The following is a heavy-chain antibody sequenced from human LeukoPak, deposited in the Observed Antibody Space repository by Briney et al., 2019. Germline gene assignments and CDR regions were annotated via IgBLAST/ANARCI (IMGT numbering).Heavy chain of an antibody. CDR2: INPNSGGT. J-gene: IGHJ4*02. CDR3: ARGRKNSSSWYYFDY. D-gene: IGHD6-13*01. V-gene: IGHV1-2*04. CDR1: GYTFTGYY. Sequence: ASVKASCKASGYTFTGYYMHWVRQAPGQGLEWMGWINPNSGGTNYAQKFQGWVTMTRDTSISTAYMELSRLRSDDTAVYYCARGRKNSSSWYYFDYWGQGTLVTVSS.